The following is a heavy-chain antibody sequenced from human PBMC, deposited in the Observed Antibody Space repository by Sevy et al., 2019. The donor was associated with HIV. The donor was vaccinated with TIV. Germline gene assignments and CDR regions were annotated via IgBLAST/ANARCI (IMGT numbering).Heavy chain of an antibody. D-gene: IGHD2-2*01. Sequence: GGSLRLSCAASGFTFSSYAMSWVRQAPGKGLEWVSDCSGSGGSTYYADSVKGRFTISRDNSKNTLYLQMNSLRAEDTAVYYCAKDGYCSSTSCYGFVYYYGMDVWGQGTTVTVSS. J-gene: IGHJ6*02. CDR2: CSGSGGST. V-gene: IGHV3-23*01. CDR3: AKDGYCSSTSCYGFVYYYGMDV. CDR1: GFTFSSYA.